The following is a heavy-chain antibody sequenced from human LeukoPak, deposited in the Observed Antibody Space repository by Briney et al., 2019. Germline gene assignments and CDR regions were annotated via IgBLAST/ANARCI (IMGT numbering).Heavy chain of an antibody. V-gene: IGHV3-30-3*01. D-gene: IGHD2-15*01. J-gene: IGHJ1*01. CDR1: GFTFSSYA. Sequence: GGSLRLSCAASGFTFSSYAMHWVRQAPGKGLEWVALISYEGNNKYYADSVKGRFTISRDDSKNTLYLQMNSLGTEDTAVYYCARDKAYCSGGSCYSGGYFQHWGQGTLVTVSS. CDR2: ISYEGNNK. CDR3: ARDKAYCSGGSCYSGGYFQH.